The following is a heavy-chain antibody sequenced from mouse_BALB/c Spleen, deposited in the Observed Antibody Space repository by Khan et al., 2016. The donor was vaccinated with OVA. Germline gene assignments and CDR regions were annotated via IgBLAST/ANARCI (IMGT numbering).Heavy chain of an antibody. CDR3: ARDYGSRYWVFDV. Sequence: EVQLQESGPGLVKPSQTVSLTCTVTGISITSGNYRWSWIQQFPGNKLEWIGNIYYSGTVTYTPSLTSRTTITRDTSKNQFFLESNSLTAENTAACDCARDYGSRYWVFDVWGAGTTVTVSS. CDR2: IYYSGTV. CDR1: GISITSGNYR. V-gene: IGHV3-5*02. D-gene: IGHD1-1*01. J-gene: IGHJ1*01.